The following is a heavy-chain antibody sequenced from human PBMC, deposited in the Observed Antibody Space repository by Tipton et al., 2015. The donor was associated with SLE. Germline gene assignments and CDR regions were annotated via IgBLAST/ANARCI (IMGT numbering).Heavy chain of an antibody. CDR3: ARDSWGGSYDFDC. V-gene: IGHV4-61*09. D-gene: IGHD1-26*01. J-gene: IGHJ4*02. CDR2: IYTSGST. Sequence: TLSLTCIVSGDSISSGSYFWSWIRQPAGKGLEWIGHIYTSGSTSYNPSLKSRVTISVDPSKNQFSLKLRSVTAADTAVYYCARDSWGGSYDFDCWGQGTLVTVSS. CDR1: GDSISSGSYF.